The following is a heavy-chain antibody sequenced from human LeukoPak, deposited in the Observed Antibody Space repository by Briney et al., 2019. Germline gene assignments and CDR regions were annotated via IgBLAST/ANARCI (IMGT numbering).Heavy chain of an antibody. CDR1: GFTFGNYW. Sequence: GGSLRLSCAASGFTFGNYWMHWVRQAPGKGLVWVSRINSDGSSTNYADSVKGRFTISRDNAKNTLYLQVNSQRAEDTAVYYCARDSTFRGTGPNVWGQGTMVIVSS. J-gene: IGHJ3*01. CDR2: INSDGSST. D-gene: IGHD2-8*02. V-gene: IGHV3-74*01. CDR3: ARDSTFRGTGPNV.